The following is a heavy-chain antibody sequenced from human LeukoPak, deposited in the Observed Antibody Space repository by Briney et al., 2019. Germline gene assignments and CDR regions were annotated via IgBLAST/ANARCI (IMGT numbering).Heavy chain of an antibody. J-gene: IGHJ2*01. V-gene: IGHV4-59*08. CDR1: GGSIVSYY. Sequence: SETLSLTCTVSGGSIVSYYWSWIRQPPGKGLEWIGYIYYTGSTNYNPSLKSRVTISVDTSKNQFSLKMSSVTAADTAVYYCARYLAAGYFDLWGRGTLVTVSS. D-gene: IGHD6-25*01. CDR2: IYYTGST. CDR3: ARYLAAGYFDL.